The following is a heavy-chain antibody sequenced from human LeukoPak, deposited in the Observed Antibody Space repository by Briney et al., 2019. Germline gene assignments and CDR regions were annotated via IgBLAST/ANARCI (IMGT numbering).Heavy chain of an antibody. Sequence: ASVTVSFKVSGYTLTELSMHWVRQAPGKGREGMGGFDPEDGETIYAQKFQGRVTMTEDTSTDTAYMELSSLRSEDTAVYYCATDLPHIGSGWHHDAFDIWGQGTMVTVSS. D-gene: IGHD6-19*01. J-gene: IGHJ3*02. CDR1: GYTLTELS. CDR2: FDPEDGET. CDR3: ATDLPHIGSGWHHDAFDI. V-gene: IGHV1-24*01.